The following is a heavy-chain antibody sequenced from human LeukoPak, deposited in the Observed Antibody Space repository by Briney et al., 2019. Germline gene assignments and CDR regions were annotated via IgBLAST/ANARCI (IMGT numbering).Heavy chain of an antibody. CDR2: ISGSGNSI. CDR3: AREPRLAVY. Sequence: GGSLRLPCAVSGFAFSDYYMTWIPQAPGRGLEFISYISGSGNSIVYADSVKGRFTISRDNAKNSLYLQMNSLRDEDTAVYYCAREPRLAVYWGQGTLVTVSS. CDR1: GFAFSDYY. D-gene: IGHD6-19*01. V-gene: IGHV3-11*01. J-gene: IGHJ4*02.